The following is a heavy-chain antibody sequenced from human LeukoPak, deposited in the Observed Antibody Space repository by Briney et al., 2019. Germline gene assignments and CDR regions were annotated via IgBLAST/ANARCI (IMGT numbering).Heavy chain of an antibody. CDR3: ARPYYGGAPFDY. Sequence: PGGSLRLSCAASGFTFSSYSMNWVRQAPGKGLEWVSYISGSSSTIYYADSVKGRFTISRDNAKNSLYLQMNSLRAEDTAVYYCARPYYGGAPFDYWGQGILVTVSS. CDR2: ISGSSSTI. V-gene: IGHV3-48*01. D-gene: IGHD4-23*01. CDR1: GFTFSSYS. J-gene: IGHJ4*02.